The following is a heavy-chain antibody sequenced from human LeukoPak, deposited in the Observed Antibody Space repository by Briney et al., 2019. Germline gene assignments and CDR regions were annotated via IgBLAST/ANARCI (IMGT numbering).Heavy chain of an antibody. D-gene: IGHD3-9*01. CDR1: GFTFSSYA. V-gene: IGHV3-30-3*01. CDR2: ISYDGSNK. CDR3: ARGHYDILTEGHY. Sequence: QPGGSLRLSGAASGFTFSSYAMHWVRQAPGKGLEWVAVISYDGSNKYYADSVKGRFTISRDNSKNTLYLQMSSLRAEDTAVYYCARGHYDILTEGHYWGQGTLVTVSS. J-gene: IGHJ4*02.